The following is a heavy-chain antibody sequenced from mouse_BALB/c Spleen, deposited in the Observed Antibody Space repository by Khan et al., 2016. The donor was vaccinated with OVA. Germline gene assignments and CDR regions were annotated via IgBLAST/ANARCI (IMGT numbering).Heavy chain of an antibody. CDR2: IWSGGST. V-gene: IGHV2-2*02. J-gene: IGHJ3*01. Sequence: QVQLKESGPGLVQPSQSLSITCTVSGFSLTNYGVHWVRQSPGKGLEWLGLIWSGGSTDYNAAFISRLSISKDNSKSQVFFKMNSLQANDTATYYCARNYDYDEGLTYWGQGTLVTVSA. D-gene: IGHD2-4*01. CDR1: GFSLTNYG. CDR3: ARNYDYDEGLTY.